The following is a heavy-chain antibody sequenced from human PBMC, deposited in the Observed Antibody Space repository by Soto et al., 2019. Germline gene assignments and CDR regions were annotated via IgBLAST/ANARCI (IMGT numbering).Heavy chain of an antibody. D-gene: IGHD2-8*02. V-gene: IGHV4-59*01. CDR1: GGSISGYY. J-gene: IGHJ6*03. Sequence: QVQLQESGPGLVKPSETLSLTCTVSGGSISGYYWSWIRQAPGKGLEWIGYIYYSGTTNYDPSLKSRVSMLVDTSKNQFSLKLRSVTTADPAVYYCARLTGGTYLSFYYYIGVWGKGTTVTVSS. CDR2: IYYSGTT. CDR3: ARLTGGTYLSFYYYIGV.